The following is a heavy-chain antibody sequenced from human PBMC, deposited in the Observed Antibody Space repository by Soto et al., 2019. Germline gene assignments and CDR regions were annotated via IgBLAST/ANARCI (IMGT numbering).Heavy chain of an antibody. V-gene: IGHV3-11*01. CDR1: GFIFSDFY. J-gene: IGHJ5*02. CDR2: TGFGGDTR. D-gene: IGHD3-22*01. CDR3: ARNSCPYYHNSTGYGEAFDP. Sequence: PGGSLRLSCAASGFIFSDFYMSWIRQAPGNGLEWLSYTGFGGDTRYYSDSVKARFPVSRDTAKNSLYLQMNSLRVEDTAVYYCARNSCPYYHNSTGYGEAFDPWGQGTVVTVSS.